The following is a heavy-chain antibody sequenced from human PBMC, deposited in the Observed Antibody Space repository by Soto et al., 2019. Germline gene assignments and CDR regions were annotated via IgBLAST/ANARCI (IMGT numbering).Heavy chain of an antibody. V-gene: IGHV3-23*01. CDR2: ISGSGGST. Sequence: GGALRLSCADSGFTFSSDAMSWVRQARGKGLEWVSAISGSGGSTYYADSVKGRFTISRDNSKNTLYLQMNSLRAEDTAVYYCAKVQERITMIVVALGFDYWGQGTLVTVSS. CDR1: GFTFSSDA. D-gene: IGHD3-22*01. CDR3: AKVQERITMIVVALGFDY. J-gene: IGHJ4*02.